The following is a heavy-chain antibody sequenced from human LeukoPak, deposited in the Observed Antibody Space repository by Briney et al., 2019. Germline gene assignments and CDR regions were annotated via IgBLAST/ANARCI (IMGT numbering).Heavy chain of an antibody. CDR3: AKDMSSSWFYYFDY. V-gene: IGHV3-9*01. D-gene: IGHD6-13*01. CDR1: GFTFDDYA. CDR2: ISWNSGSL. J-gene: IGHJ4*02. Sequence: PGRSLRLSCAASGFTFDDYAMHWVRQAPGKGLEWVSGISWNSGSLGYADSVKGRFTISRDNAKNSLYLQMNSLRAEDTALYYCAKDMSSSWFYYFDYWGQGTLVTVSS.